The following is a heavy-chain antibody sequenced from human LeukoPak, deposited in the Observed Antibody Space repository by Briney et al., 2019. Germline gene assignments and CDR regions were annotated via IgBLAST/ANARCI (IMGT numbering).Heavy chain of an antibody. Sequence: SETLSLTCSVSGASISIYYWSWIRQPPGKGLEWIAYIYYTGSTNYNPSLKSRVTISLDTSKNQFSLMVNSVTTTDTAVYYCARKRGYYGSGSFDYWGQGNPVTVSS. V-gene: IGHV4-59*01. CDR3: ARKRGYYGSGSFDY. D-gene: IGHD3-10*01. J-gene: IGHJ4*02. CDR1: GASISIYY. CDR2: IYYTGST.